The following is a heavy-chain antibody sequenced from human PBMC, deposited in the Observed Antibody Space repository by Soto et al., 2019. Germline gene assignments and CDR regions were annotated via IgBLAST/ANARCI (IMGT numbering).Heavy chain of an antibody. Sequence: QVQLVQSGAEVKKPGASVKVSCKASGYTFTSYDINWVRQATGQGLEWMGWMNPNSGNTGYAQKSQGRFTITRNTSISTAYMEMSSLRSEDTAVYYCARRGYSSSWYYYYYYGMDVWGQGTTVTVSS. CDR2: MNPNSGNT. CDR3: ARRGYSSSWYYYYYYGMDV. V-gene: IGHV1-8*01. CDR1: GYTFTSYD. J-gene: IGHJ6*02. D-gene: IGHD6-13*01.